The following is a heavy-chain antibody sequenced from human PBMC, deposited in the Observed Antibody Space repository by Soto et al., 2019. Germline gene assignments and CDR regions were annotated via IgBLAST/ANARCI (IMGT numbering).Heavy chain of an antibody. CDR1: GYTFTDYL. CDR2: INTKSGAP. V-gene: IGHV1-46*01. CDR3: AREMAGGDSDY. Sequence: QVQLVQSGAEVKEPGASVKISCKASGYTFTDYLIHWVRQAPGQGLEWLGYINTKSGAPDYPQNFRGRVILTSDTSTTTVYMDLTSLKSEDTAIYYCAREMAGGDSDYLGQGTLVTVSS. D-gene: IGHD2-21*02. J-gene: IGHJ4*02.